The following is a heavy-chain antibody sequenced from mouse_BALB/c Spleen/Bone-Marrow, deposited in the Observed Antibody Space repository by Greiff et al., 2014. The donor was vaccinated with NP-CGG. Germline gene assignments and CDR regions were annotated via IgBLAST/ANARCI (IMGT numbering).Heavy chain of an antibody. CDR2: IWGDGSI. CDR3: AKVNRYGYAMDY. V-gene: IGHV2-3*01. Sequence: VNLVESGPGLVAPAQSLSITCTVSGSSLTSYGVSWVRQPPGKGLEWLGVIWGDGSINYNSALISRLSIIKDNSKSQAFLKLNSVQTDDTATYYCAKVNRYGYAMDYWGQGTSVTVSS. J-gene: IGHJ4*01. CDR1: GSSLTSYG. D-gene: IGHD1-1*01.